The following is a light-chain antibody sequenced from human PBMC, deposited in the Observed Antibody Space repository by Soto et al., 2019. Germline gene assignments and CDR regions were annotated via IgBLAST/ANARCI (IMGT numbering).Light chain of an antibody. CDR3: QQYDSLPLT. J-gene: IGKJ5*01. Sequence: DIQMTQSPSSLSASVGDRVTITCHASQDITNYLNWYQQKPGKAPKLLIHDSSNLETGVPSRFSGSGSGTYFSFTISSLQPEDIATYYCQQYDSLPLTFGQGTRLEIK. CDR1: QDITNY. V-gene: IGKV1-33*01. CDR2: DSS.